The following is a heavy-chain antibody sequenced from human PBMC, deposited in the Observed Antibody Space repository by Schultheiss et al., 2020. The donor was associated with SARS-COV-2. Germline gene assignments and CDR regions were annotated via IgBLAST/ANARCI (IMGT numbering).Heavy chain of an antibody. CDR3: ARTTTVTRKRYYYYGMDV. V-gene: IGHV1-8*02. Sequence: ASVKVSCKASGYTFTSYGISWVRQAPGQGLEWVGWMNPNSGNTGYAQKFQGRVTMTRNTSISTAYMELSSLRSEDTAVYYCARTTTVTRKRYYYYGMDVWGQGTTVTVSS. J-gene: IGHJ6*02. CDR2: MNPNSGNT. CDR1: GYTFTSYG. D-gene: IGHD4-17*01.